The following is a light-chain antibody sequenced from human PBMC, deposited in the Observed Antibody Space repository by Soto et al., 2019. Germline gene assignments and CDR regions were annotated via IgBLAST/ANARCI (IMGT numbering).Light chain of an antibody. CDR2: GAS. Sequence: EIVVTQSPATLSVSPGESARLSCRTSQSVSSHVAWYQQKPGQAPRLLIHGASTRATAIPARFSGSGSGTDFTLTISSLQPEDFATYYCQQFKSYPLTFGGGTKVDI. CDR1: QSVSSH. J-gene: IGKJ4*01. V-gene: IGKV3-15*01. CDR3: QQFKSYPLT.